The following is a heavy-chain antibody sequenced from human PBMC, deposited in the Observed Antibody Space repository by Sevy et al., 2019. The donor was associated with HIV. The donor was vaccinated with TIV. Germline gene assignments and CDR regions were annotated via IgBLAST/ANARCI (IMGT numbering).Heavy chain of an antibody. CDR3: AGDAYDYGDYGVGEGYYYMDV. CDR2: INPSGGST. J-gene: IGHJ6*03. D-gene: IGHD4-17*01. CDR1: GYTFTSYY. Sequence: ASVKVSCKASGYTFTSYYMHWVRQAPGQGLEWMGIINPSGGSTSYAQKFQGRVTMTSDTSTSTVYMELSSLRSEDTAVYYGAGDAYDYGDYGVGEGYYYMDVWGKGTTVTVSS. V-gene: IGHV1-46*01.